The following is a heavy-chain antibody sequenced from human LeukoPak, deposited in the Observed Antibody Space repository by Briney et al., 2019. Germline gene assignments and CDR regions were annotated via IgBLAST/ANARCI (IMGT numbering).Heavy chain of an antibody. CDR2: KSGAGRD. CDR1: GFTFSSYA. D-gene: IGHD3-22*01. V-gene: IGHV4-4*08. CDR3: ARRMAPIWSYDSSGGYYFDY. Sequence: GSLRLSCAASGFTFSSYAMHWVRQAPGKGLEWIGYKSGAGRDLYNPSLKSRVTISVDTSKNQFSLKLSSVTAADTAVYYCARRMAPIWSYDSSGGYYFDYWGQGTLVTVSS. J-gene: IGHJ4*02.